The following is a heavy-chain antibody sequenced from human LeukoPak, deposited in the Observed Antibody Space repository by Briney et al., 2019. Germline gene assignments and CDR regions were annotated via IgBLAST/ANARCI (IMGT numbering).Heavy chain of an antibody. Sequence: SETLSLTCTVSGGSISSYYWSWIRQPPGKGLEWIGYIYTSGSTNYNPSLKSRITISVDTSKNQFSLKLSSVTAADTAVYYCARGSSGWYNIIDYWGQGTLVTVSS. J-gene: IGHJ4*02. D-gene: IGHD6-19*01. CDR1: GGSISSYY. V-gene: IGHV4-4*09. CDR2: IYTSGST. CDR3: ARGSSGWYNIIDY.